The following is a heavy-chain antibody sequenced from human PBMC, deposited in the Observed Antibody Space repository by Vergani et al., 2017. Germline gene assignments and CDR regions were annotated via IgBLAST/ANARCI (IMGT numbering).Heavy chain of an antibody. Sequence: QVQLVQSGAEVKKPGASVKVSCKASGYTFTGYYMHWVRQAPGQGLEWMGWINPNSGGTNYAQKLQGRVTMTRDTSISTAYMELSRLRSDDTAVYYCARDPASGWTDYYCYGMDVGGQGTTVTVSS. D-gene: IGHD6-19*01. V-gene: IGHV1-2*02. CDR2: INPNSGGT. CDR3: ARDPASGWTDYYCYGMDV. J-gene: IGHJ6*02. CDR1: GYTFTGYY.